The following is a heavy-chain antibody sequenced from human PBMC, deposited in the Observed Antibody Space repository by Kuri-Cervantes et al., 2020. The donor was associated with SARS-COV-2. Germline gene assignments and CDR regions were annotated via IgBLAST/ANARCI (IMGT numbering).Heavy chain of an antibody. CDR1: GGTFSSYA. CDR2: ITPILGIA. Sequence: SVKVSCKASGGTFSSYAISWVRQAPGQGLEWVGGITPILGIANYAQRFQGRVTMTRDTSTSTVYMELSSLRSEDTAVYYCARADSSSWANYGMDVWGQGTTVNVSS. V-gene: IGHV1-69*10. D-gene: IGHD6-13*01. J-gene: IGHJ6*02. CDR3: ARADSSSWANYGMDV.